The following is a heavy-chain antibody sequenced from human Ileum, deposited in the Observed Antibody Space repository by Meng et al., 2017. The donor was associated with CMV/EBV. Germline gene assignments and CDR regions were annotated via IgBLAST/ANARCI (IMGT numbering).Heavy chain of an antibody. CDR3: AIDPSGYYYKF. CDR2: INTGNDNT. V-gene: IGHV1-3*04. D-gene: IGHD3-22*01. CDR1: GYTFTSYA. J-gene: IGHJ4*02. Sequence: QFRLVHSGVEWRKPGAQLRVSCKASGYTFTSYAMHWVRQAPGQRLEWMGWINTGNDNTKYSQKFQGRVTFTRDTSASTAYMELSSLRSEDTAVYFCAIDPSGYYYKFWGQGTLVTVSS.